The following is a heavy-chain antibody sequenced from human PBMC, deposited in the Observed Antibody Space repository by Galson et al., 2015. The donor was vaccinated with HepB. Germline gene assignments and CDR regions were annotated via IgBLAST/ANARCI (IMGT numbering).Heavy chain of an antibody. CDR2: IYSGGST. J-gene: IGHJ4*02. V-gene: IGHV3-53*04. D-gene: IGHD6-19*01. CDR3: ASTAGQWLVGLFDY. CDR1: GFTVSSNY. Sequence: SLRLSCAASGFTVSSNYMSWVRQAPGKGLEWVSVIYSGGSTYYADSVKGRFTISRHNSKNTLYLQMNSLRAEDTAVYYCASTAGQWLVGLFDYWGQGTLVTVSS.